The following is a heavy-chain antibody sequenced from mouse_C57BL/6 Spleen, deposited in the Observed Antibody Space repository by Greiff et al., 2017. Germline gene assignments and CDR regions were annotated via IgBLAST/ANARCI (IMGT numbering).Heavy chain of an antibody. CDR2: IYPGDGDT. D-gene: IGHD1-1*01. V-gene: IGHV1-82*01. CDR3: ARDTTVGFDY. CDR1: GYAFSSSW. Sequence: VKLMESGPELVKPGASVKISCKASGYAFSSSWMNWVKQRPGKGLEWIGRIYPGDGDTNYNGKFKGKATLTADKSSSTAYMQLSSLTSEDSAVYFCARDTTVGFDYWGQGTTLTVSS. J-gene: IGHJ2*01.